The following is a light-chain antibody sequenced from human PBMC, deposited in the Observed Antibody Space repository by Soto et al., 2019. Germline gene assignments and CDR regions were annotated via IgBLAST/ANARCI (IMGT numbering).Light chain of an antibody. CDR1: QGISNY. CDR3: QYYTSARIFT. CDR2: AAS. J-gene: IGKJ3*01. V-gene: IGKV1-27*01. Sequence: DIQMTQSPSSLSASVGDRVTITCRASQGISNYLAWYQQKPGKVPKLLIYAASTLQSGVPSRFSGSGSGTDFTLTICSLQPGDGATYYCQYYTSARIFTFGPATKVDI.